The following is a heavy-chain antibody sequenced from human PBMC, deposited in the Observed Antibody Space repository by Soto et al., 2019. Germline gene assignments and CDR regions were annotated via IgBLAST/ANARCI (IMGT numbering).Heavy chain of an antibody. CDR3: AKQIVVVPAAMPGYYYYYYMDV. D-gene: IGHD2-2*01. CDR2: IICSGGST. Sequence: EVQLLESGGGLVQPGGSLRLSCAASGFTFSSYAMSWVRQAPGKGLEWVSAIICSGGSTYYADSVKGRFTIFRDNSKNTLYLQMNSLRAEDTAVYYCAKQIVVVPAAMPGYYYYYYMDVWGKGTTVTVSS. J-gene: IGHJ6*03. V-gene: IGHV3-23*01. CDR1: GFTFSSYA.